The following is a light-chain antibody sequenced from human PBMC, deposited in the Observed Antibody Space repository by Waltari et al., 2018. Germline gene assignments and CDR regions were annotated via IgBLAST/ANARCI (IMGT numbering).Light chain of an antibody. CDR3: QHSYRPPYI. CDR1: QSISRF. J-gene: IGKJ2*01. CDR2: TAS. Sequence: DIQMTQSPSSLPASVGDRVTITCRAGQSISRFLNWYQQKPGEAPKLLIYTASSLQSGVPSRFSGSGSGTDFTLTISSLQPEDFATYYCQHSYRPPYIFGQGTKLEIK. V-gene: IGKV1-39*01.